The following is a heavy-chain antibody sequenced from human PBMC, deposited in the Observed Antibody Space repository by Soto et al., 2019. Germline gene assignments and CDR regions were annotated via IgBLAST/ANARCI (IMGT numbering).Heavy chain of an antibody. CDR3: ARLAVRFKRNAPFDY. V-gene: IGHV1-69*06. Sequence: QVQLVQSGAEVKKPGSSVKVSCKASGGTFSSYAISWVRQAPGQGLEWMGGIIPIFGTANYAQKFQGRVTITSDKSTSTAYMELSRLRSEDTAVYYCARLAVRFKRNAPFDYWGQGTLVTVSS. CDR2: IIPIFGTA. J-gene: IGHJ4*02. CDR1: GGTFSSYA. D-gene: IGHD2-21*01.